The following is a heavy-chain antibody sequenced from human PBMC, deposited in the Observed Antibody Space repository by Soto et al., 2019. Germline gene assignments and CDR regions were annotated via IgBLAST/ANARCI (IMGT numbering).Heavy chain of an antibody. V-gene: IGHV4-34*01. CDR1: GGSFSGYY. J-gene: IGHJ4*02. CDR3: AVLWFGELFTDRLAAFDY. D-gene: IGHD3-10*01. CDR2: INHSGST. Sequence: PSETLSLTCAVYGGSFSGYYWSWIRQPPGKGLEWIGEINHSGSTNYNPSLKSRVTISVDTTKNQFSLKLSSVTAAESAVYYCAVLWFGELFTDRLAAFDYGGQGALLTVSS.